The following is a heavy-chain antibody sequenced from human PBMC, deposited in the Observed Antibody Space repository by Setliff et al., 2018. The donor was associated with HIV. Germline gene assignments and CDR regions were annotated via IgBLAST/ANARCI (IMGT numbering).Heavy chain of an antibody. Sequence: PSETLSLTCTVSGGSVSSGGYYWSWIRQHPGRGLEWIGHIYYSGNSYYDPSLQSRVSISVDTSNNQFSLKLHSVSTSDRGVYFCARLGESGYDFRGFFDFWGPGMLVTVSS. D-gene: IGHD5-12*01. CDR3: ARLGESGYDFRGFFDF. J-gene: IGHJ4*02. V-gene: IGHV4-31*03. CDR1: GGSVSSGGYY. CDR2: IYYSGNS.